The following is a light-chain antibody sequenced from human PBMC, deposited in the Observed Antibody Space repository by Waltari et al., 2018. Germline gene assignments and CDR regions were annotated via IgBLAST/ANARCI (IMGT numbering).Light chain of an antibody. V-gene: IGLV1-47*01. Sequence: QSVLSQPPSVSGTPGQRVSISCSGSNSNIGSHDVYWFQQLPGTAPKLFIYENDERPSGVPGGFSGSKSGTSASLTITGLRSEDEADYFCAAWDDSLTILFGGGTKVTVL. CDR3: AAWDDSLTIL. CDR2: END. CDR1: NSNIGSHD. J-gene: IGLJ2*01.